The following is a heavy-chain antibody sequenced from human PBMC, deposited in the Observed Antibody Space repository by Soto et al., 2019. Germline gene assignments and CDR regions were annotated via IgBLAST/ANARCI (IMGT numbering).Heavy chain of an antibody. Sequence: SETLSLTCTVSGGSISRYYWSWIRQPPGKGLEWIGYLYNTGSTIYNPSLKSRVTISVDTSKNQFSLKLNSLTAADTAVYYCARDLWGYCGTDCYPLDVWGQGATVTVS. CDR1: GGSISRYY. V-gene: IGHV4-59*01. CDR3: ARDLWGYCGTDCYPLDV. J-gene: IGHJ6*02. D-gene: IGHD2-21*02. CDR2: LYNTGST.